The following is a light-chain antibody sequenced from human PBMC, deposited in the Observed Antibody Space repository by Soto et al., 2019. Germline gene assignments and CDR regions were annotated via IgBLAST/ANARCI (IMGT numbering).Light chain of an antibody. CDR3: HQYGSSPRT. Sequence: IVVTQSPGTLYLSPGESATLYCRASQSVSSSYLAWYQQKPGQAPRRLIYGASSRATGIPDRFSGSGSGTDFTLTINRLEPEDFAVYCCHQYGSSPRTFGQGTKVDIK. V-gene: IGKV3-20*01. CDR2: GAS. J-gene: IGKJ1*01. CDR1: QSVSSSY.